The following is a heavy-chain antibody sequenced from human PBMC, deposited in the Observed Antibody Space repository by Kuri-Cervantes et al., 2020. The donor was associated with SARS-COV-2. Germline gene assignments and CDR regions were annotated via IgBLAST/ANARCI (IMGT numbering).Heavy chain of an antibody. CDR1: GFTFSSYG. J-gene: IGHJ4*02. CDR2: IRYDGSNK. V-gene: IGHV3-30*02. CDR3: AKDPNGIVVVVAAIDS. Sequence: GGSLRLSCAASGFTFSSYGMHWVRQAPGKGLEWVAFIRYDGSNKYYADPVKGRFAISRDNSKNTLSLEMDSLRADDTAVYYCAKDPNGIVVVVAAIDSWGQGTLVTVSS. D-gene: IGHD2-15*01.